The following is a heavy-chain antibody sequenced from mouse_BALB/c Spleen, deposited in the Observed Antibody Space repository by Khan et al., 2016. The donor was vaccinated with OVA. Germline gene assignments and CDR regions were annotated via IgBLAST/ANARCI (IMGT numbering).Heavy chain of an antibody. D-gene: IGHD1-1*01. J-gene: IGHJ2*02. CDR2: IGSGGST. CDR3: ARVNGSSGVDY. Sequence: EVELVESGGGLVKPGGSLKLSCAASGFTFSRYPMSWVRQTPEKRLEWVASIGSGGSTYHPASVKGRFTISRDNARNILFLQMSSLRSEDTAMYFCARVNGSSGVDYWGQGTSLTVSS. V-gene: IGHV5-6-5*01. CDR1: GFTFSRYP.